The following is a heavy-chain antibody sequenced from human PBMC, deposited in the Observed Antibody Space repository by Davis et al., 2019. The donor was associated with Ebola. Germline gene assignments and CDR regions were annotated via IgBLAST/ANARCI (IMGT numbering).Heavy chain of an antibody. CDR1: GYTFTNYG. V-gene: IGHV1-18*04. CDR3: ARAQFPTTSDH. Sequence: AASVNVSCKASGYTFTNYGITWVRQAPGQGLEWMGWINPHNGNTNYAQNVQGRVIMTSDTATTTAYMEVGSLRSDDTAVYYCARAQFPTTSDHWGKGTLVTVSS. D-gene: IGHD1-1*01. CDR2: INPHNGNT. J-gene: IGHJ4*02.